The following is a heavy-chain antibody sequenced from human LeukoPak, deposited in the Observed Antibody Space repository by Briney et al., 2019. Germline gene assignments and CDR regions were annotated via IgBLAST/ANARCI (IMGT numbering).Heavy chain of an antibody. CDR2: ISGSGGST. V-gene: IGHV3-23*01. CDR1: GFTFSSYA. J-gene: IGHJ4*02. D-gene: IGHD1-26*01. Sequence: PGGSLRLSCAASGFTFSSYAMSWVRQAPGKGLGWVSAISGSGGSTYYADSVKGRFTISRDNSKNTLYLQMNSLRAEDTAVYYCAKVPLDKYGSYGSLPFRYYFDYWGQGTLVTVSS. CDR3: AKVPLDKYGSYGSLPFRYYFDY.